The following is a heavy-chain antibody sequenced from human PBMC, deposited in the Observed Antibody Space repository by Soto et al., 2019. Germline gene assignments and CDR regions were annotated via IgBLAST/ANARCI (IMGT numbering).Heavy chain of an antibody. V-gene: IGHV4-31*03. CDR2: IYDSGST. J-gene: IGHJ4*02. D-gene: IGHD1-1*01. CDR1: GGSISSGGHF. CDR3: ATGGWLQLHLEF. Sequence: QVQLQESGPGLVKPSQTLSLTCTVSGGSISSGGHFWTWIRQNPGKGLEWIGYIYDSGSTSYNPSLKCRVTISVDTSKNQFSLKLSSVTAADTAVYYCATGGWLQLHLEFWGQGTLVTVSS.